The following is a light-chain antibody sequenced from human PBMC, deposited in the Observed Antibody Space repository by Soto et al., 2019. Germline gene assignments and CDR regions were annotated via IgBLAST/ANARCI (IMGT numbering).Light chain of an antibody. CDR3: CSYAGGYTWV. Sequence: QSALTQPRSVSGSPGQSVTLSCTGTSSDVGDYNYVSWYEQRPGKAPKVMIYDVSRRPTGVPDRFSGSKSGNTASLTISGLQAEDEADYYCCSYAGGYTWVFGGGTKLAVL. V-gene: IGLV2-11*01. CDR2: DVS. CDR1: SSDVGDYNY. J-gene: IGLJ3*02.